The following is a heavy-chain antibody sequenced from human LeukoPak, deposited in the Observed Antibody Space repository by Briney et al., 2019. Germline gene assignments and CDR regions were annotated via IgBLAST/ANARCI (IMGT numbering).Heavy chain of an antibody. Sequence: SETLSLTCTVSGGSISSYYWSWIRQPPGKGLEWIGYIYYSGSTNYNPSLKSRVTISVDTSKNQFSLKLSSVTAADTAVYYCAREVGYVGYWGQGTLVTVSS. D-gene: IGHD5-12*01. CDR2: IYYSGST. CDR1: GGSISSYY. J-gene: IGHJ4*02. CDR3: AREVGYVGY. V-gene: IGHV4-59*01.